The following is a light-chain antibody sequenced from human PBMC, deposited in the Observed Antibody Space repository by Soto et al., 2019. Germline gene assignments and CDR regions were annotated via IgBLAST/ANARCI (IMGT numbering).Light chain of an antibody. J-gene: IGLJ1*01. CDR2: RND. V-gene: IGLV1-47*01. Sequence: QSVLPQPPSASGTPGQRVTISCSTSNSRSGSNYVYWYQQLPGTAPKLLIYRNDQRPSGVPDRFSGSKSGTSASLAISGLRYEDEADYYCAKWDDSLRVYVFGTGTKVTVL. CDR3: AKWDDSLRVYV. CDR1: NSRSGSNY.